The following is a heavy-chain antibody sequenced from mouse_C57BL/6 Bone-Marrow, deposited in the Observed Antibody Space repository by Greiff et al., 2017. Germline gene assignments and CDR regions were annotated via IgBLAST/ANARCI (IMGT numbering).Heavy chain of an antibody. V-gene: IGHV2-2*01. D-gene: IGHD4-1*02. CDR2: IWSGGNS. CDR1: GFSLTSYG. Sequence: VKLMESGPGLVQPSQSLSITCTVSGFSLTSYGVHWVRQSPGKGLEWLGVIWSGGNSDYNAAFISRVSISKDNSKSQFFFKMNSLQADDTAIYYCARNNSDEDWFAYWGQGTLVTVAA. CDR3: ARNNSDEDWFAY. J-gene: IGHJ3*01.